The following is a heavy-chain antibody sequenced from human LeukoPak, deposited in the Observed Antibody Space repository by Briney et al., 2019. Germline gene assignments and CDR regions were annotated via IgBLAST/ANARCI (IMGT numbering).Heavy chain of an antibody. V-gene: IGHV4-34*01. D-gene: IGHD3-3*01. CDR2: INHSGSP. CDR1: GGSFSDYY. Sequence: KPSETQSLTCAVYGGSFSDYYWTWIRQPPGKGLEWIGEINHSGSPNNNPSFKSRVSISFDTSKNQFSLKLTSVTAADTAVYYCGSRRTAMFGVIKGPIDYWGQGTLVTVSS. J-gene: IGHJ4*02. CDR3: GSRRTAMFGVIKGPIDY.